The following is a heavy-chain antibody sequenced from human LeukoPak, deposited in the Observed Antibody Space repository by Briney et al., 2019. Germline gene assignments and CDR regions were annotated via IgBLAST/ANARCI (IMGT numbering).Heavy chain of an antibody. D-gene: IGHD4-17*01. CDR2: ISSTSSFI. Sequence: PGGSLRLSCAASGFTFSAYYMSWVRQAPGKGLEWVSYISSTSSFIYYADSVKGRFTISRDNAKNSLYLQMNSLRDEDTAVYCCARDLGSSTVTGHDYWGQGTLVTVSS. CDR3: ARDLGSSTVTGHDY. J-gene: IGHJ4*02. V-gene: IGHV3-48*02. CDR1: GFTFSAYY.